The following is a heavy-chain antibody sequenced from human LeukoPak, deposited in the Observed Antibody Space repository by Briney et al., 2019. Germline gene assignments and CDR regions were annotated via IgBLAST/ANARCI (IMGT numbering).Heavy chain of an antibody. V-gene: IGHV4-34*01. CDR1: GGSFSGYY. CDR3: ARGRGLLLWIDY. J-gene: IGHJ4*02. CDR2: INHSGST. D-gene: IGHD3-10*01. Sequence: PSETLSLTCAVYGGSFSGYYWSWIRQPPGKGLEWIGKINHSGSTNYNPSLKSRVTISVDTSKNQFSLKLSSVTAADTAVYYCARGRGLLLWIDYWGQGTLVTVSS.